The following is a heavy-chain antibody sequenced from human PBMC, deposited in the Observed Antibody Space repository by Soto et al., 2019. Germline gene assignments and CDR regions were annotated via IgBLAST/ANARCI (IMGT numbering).Heavy chain of an antibody. Sequence: QVQLQESGPGLVKPSQTLSLICTVSGGSSTSGGNSWTGSRHHPGKGRDGIGYIFYSGSTYYTPFLRSRVTISADTSENQFSLNLSSVTAADTAVYFCARGYRQSGYSSSWVFDYWGQGTLVNVSS. CDR3: ARGYRQSGYSSSWVFDY. V-gene: IGHV4-31*03. J-gene: IGHJ4*02. CDR1: GGSSTSGGNS. CDR2: IFYSGST. D-gene: IGHD6-13*01.